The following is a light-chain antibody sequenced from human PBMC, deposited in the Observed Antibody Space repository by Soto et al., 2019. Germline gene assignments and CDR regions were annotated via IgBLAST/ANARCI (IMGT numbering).Light chain of an antibody. CDR3: CSYVGSYTSYV. Sequence: QSALTQPRSVSGSPGQSVNISGTGTSSDVGGYNFVSWYQQHPGKAPKFMIYDVTKRPSGVPDRFSGSKSGNTASLTISGLQAEDEADYYCCSYVGSYTSYVFGTGTKLTVL. J-gene: IGLJ1*01. V-gene: IGLV2-11*01. CDR1: SSDVGGYNF. CDR2: DVT.